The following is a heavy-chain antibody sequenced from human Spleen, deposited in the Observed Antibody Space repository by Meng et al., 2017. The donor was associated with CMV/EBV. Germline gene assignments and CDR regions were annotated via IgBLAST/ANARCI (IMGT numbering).Heavy chain of an antibody. CDR3: ARDNIGTVIYYGMDV. J-gene: IGHJ6*02. Sequence: GESLKISCAASGFDFSSYKMNWVRQPPGKGLEWVSSISSSSRDINYADSIKGRFTISRDNAKNSLHLQMNGLRAEDTAVYFCARDNIGTVIYYGMDVWGQGTTVTVSS. CDR1: GFDFSSYK. V-gene: IGHV3-21*04. CDR2: ISSSSRDI. D-gene: IGHD1-1*01.